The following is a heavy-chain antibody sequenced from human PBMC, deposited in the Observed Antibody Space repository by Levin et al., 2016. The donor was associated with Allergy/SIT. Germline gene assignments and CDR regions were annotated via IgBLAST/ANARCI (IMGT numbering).Heavy chain of an antibody. J-gene: IGHJ4*02. CDR3: ARGIAAAGAFDY. CDR1: GGSISSGGYY. D-gene: IGHD6-13*01. V-gene: IGHV4-31*03. Sequence: SETLSLTCTVSGGSISSGGYYWSWIRQHPGKGLEWIGYIYYSGSTYYNPSLKSRVTISVDTSKNQFSLKLSSVTAADTAVYYCARGIAAAGAFDYWGQGTLVTVSS. CDR2: IYYSGST.